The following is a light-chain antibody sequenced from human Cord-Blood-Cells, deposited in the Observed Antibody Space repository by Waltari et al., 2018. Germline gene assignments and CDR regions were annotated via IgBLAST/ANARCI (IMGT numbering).Light chain of an antibody. V-gene: IGLV2-8*01. Sequence: QSALTQPPSASGSPGQSVTTSCTGTSSDVGGYNYVSWYQQHPGKAPTLMIYEVSKRPSGVPDRFSGSKSGNTASLTVSGLQAEDEADYYCSSYAGSNKNVFGTGTKVTVL. CDR1: SSDVGGYNY. J-gene: IGLJ1*01. CDR3: SSYAGSNKNV. CDR2: EVS.